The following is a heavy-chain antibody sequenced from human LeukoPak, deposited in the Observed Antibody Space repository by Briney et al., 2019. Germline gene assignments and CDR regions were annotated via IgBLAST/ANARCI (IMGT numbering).Heavy chain of an antibody. D-gene: IGHD2-21*01. Sequence: GGSLRLSCAASGFTVRSNHMSWVRQAPGKGLEWISVIYSGGSTSHADSVKGRFTISRHNSKNTVFLQMNSLRPEDAAVYYCAGVWGYDMDVWGQGTTVTVSS. CDR2: IYSGGST. CDR3: AGVWGYDMDV. V-gene: IGHV3-53*04. CDR1: GFTVRSNH. J-gene: IGHJ6*02.